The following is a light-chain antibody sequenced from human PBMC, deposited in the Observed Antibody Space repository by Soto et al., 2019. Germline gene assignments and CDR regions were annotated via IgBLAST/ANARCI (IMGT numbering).Light chain of an antibody. CDR1: QSVSSN. J-gene: IGKJ1*01. Sequence: ETAMTQSPVSVSVSPGERATLSCRAGQSVSSNLAWNQQRPGQAPRLLIYAASTRATAIPVRFSGSGSGAEFNLTITSLQSEDFALYYCQQYNNWPPWTFDQGTKVEIK. CDR3: QQYNNWPPWT. V-gene: IGKV3-15*01. CDR2: AAS.